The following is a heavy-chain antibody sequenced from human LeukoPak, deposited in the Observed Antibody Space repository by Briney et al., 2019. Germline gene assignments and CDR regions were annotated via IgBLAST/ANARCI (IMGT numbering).Heavy chain of an antibody. CDR2: INPKSGGR. CDR1: GYTFTDYY. Sequence: ASVKVSCKASGYTFTDYYMHWVRQAPGQGLEWMGWINPKSGGRSYAQRFQGRVTMTRDTSISTAYMELSRLRSDDTAVYYCATGERLVPTAMWFDYWGQGTLVTVSS. J-gene: IGHJ4*02. V-gene: IGHV1-2*02. D-gene: IGHD2-2*01. CDR3: ATGERLVPTAMWFDY.